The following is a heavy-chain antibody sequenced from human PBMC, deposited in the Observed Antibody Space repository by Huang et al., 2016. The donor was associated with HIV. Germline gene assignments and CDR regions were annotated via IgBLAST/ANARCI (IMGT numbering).Heavy chain of an antibody. V-gene: IGHV3-30*18. D-gene: IGHD6-19*01. J-gene: IGHJ6*02. CDR1: GFSFSNYG. CDR3: GKDWTGRSSWFTIHYYYYGMDV. CDR2: YSKYRSKE. Sequence: QVQLVESGGGVVQPGRSLRLSCAASGFSFSNYGIHWVRQAPGKGAGGVARYSKYRSKEYSENTVKGRFSTSRDNSKKPLFLQMSCLGAEDTAVYYCGKDWTGRSSWFTIHYYYYGMDVWGQGTTVTVSS.